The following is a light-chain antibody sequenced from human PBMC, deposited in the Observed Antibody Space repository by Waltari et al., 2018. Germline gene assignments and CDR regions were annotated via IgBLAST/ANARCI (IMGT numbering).Light chain of an antibody. CDR1: QSISSW. J-gene: IGKJ4*01. CDR2: DAS. Sequence: DIQLTQSPSALSASVGDRVTITCRASQSISSWLAWYQGKPGKAPKLLIYDASTLESGVPSRFSGSGSGTEFTLTVSSLQPDDFATYYCQQYNNNPTFGGGTKVE. CDR3: QQYNNNPT. V-gene: IGKV1-5*01.